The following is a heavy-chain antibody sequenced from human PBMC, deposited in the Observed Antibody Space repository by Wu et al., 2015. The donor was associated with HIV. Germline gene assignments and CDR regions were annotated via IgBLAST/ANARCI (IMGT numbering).Heavy chain of an antibody. D-gene: IGHD5-12*01. Sequence: QAQLVQFGDEVKKPGSSVKVACKASGDGFTSYAVSWVRQAPGQGLEWMGGINPLFGTTKHVQRFQDRVTFSTDESKNTVYMELSSLRSEDTAVYYCARNTDSVATSLYSLGVWGQGTTVTVSS. CDR1: GDGFTSYA. J-gene: IGHJ6*02. CDR3: ARNTDSVATSLYSLGV. CDR2: INPLFGTT. V-gene: IGHV1-69*05.